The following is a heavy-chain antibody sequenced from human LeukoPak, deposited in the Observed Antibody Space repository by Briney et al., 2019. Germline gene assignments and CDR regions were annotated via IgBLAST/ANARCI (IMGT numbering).Heavy chain of an antibody. CDR3: ARGNYYDSSGYYYDAFDI. CDR1: GGSFSGFY. J-gene: IGHJ3*02. V-gene: IGHV4-34*01. D-gene: IGHD3-22*01. CDR2: IHHSGST. Sequence: SETLSLTCAVYGGSFSGFYWSWIRQPPGKGLEWIGEIHHSGSTNYNPSLKSRVTISVDTSKNQFSLKLSSVTAADTAVYYCARGNYYDSSGYYYDAFDIWGQGTMVTVSS.